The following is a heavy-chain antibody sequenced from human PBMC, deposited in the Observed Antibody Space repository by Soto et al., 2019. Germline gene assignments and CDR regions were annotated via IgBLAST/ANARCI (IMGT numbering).Heavy chain of an antibody. J-gene: IGHJ4*01. CDR1: GDSASSNSAG. V-gene: IGHV6-1*01. D-gene: IGHD3-10*01. Sequence: SQTLSLTCAISGDSASSNSAGWNWIRQPPSRGLEWLGRTYYRSEWFNEYAVSVKSRITINPDTSRNQISLQLNSVTPEDTAIYYCARDIDFAYWGRGTQVTVSS. CDR3: ARDIDFAY. CDR2: TYYRSEWFN.